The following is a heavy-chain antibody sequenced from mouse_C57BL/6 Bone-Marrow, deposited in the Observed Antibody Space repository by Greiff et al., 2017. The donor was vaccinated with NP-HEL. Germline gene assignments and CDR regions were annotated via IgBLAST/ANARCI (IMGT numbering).Heavy chain of an antibody. V-gene: IGHV1-5*01. CDR1: GYTFTSYW. CDR3: TRRSGPYYYGSSPRYFDV. D-gene: IGHD1-1*01. J-gene: IGHJ1*03. Sequence: EVQLQQSGTVLARPGASVKMSCKTSGYTFTSYWMHWVKQRPGQGLEWIGAIYPGNSDTSYNQKFKGKAKLTAVTSASTAYMELSSLTNEDSAVYYGTRRSGPYYYGSSPRYFDVWGTGTTVTVSS. CDR2: IYPGNSDT.